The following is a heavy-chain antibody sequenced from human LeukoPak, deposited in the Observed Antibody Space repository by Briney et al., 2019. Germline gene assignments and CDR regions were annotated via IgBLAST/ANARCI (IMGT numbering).Heavy chain of an antibody. CDR1: GFTFSSYA. Sequence: GGSLRLSCAASGFTFSSYAMSWVRQAPGKGLEWVSAISGSGGSTYYADSVKGRFTISRDNSKNTLYLQMNSLRAEDTAVYYCAKDPFVYDFWSGYTKPRYYFVYWGQGTLVTVSS. D-gene: IGHD3-3*01. CDR2: ISGSGGST. V-gene: IGHV3-23*01. J-gene: IGHJ4*02. CDR3: AKDPFVYDFWSGYTKPRYYFVY.